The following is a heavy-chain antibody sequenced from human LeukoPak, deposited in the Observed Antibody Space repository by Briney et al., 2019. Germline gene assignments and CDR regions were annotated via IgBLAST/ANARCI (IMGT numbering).Heavy chain of an antibody. D-gene: IGHD3-3*01. CDR3: ARVLWKEGYYFDY. V-gene: IGHV4-34*01. CDR1: GGSFSGYY. Sequence: ASETLSLTCAVYGGSFSGYYWSWIRQPPGKGLEWIGEINHSGSTNYNPSLKSRVTISVDTSKNQFSLKLSSVTAADTAVYYCARVLWKEGYYFDYWGQGTLVTVSS. J-gene: IGHJ4*02. CDR2: INHSGST.